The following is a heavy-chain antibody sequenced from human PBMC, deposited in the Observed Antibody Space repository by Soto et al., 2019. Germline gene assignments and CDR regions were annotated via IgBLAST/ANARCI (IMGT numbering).Heavy chain of an antibody. V-gene: IGHV1-18*01. Sequence: WASVKVSCKASGYTFTSYGISWVRQAPGQGLEWMGWISAYNGNTNYAQKLQGRVTMTTDTSTSTAYMELRSLRSDDTAVYYCARVVVVAAREGYDASDIWGQGTMVTVSS. J-gene: IGHJ3*02. D-gene: IGHD2-15*01. CDR3: ARVVVVAAREGYDASDI. CDR2: ISAYNGNT. CDR1: GYTFTSYG.